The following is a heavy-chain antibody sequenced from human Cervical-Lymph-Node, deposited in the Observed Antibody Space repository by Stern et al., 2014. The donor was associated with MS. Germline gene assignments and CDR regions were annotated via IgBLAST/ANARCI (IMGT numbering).Heavy chain of an antibody. D-gene: IGHD1-26*01. CDR1: GYSFTAYF. J-gene: IGHJ4*02. CDR3: ARDRGSHSDY. V-gene: IGHV1-2*02. CDR2: ISTDTGGA. Sequence: QVQLVQSGAEVKKPGASVKVSCKASGYSFTAYFIHWVRQAPGQGLEWMGWISTDTGGANYAQRFQGRVTMTRDTSISTTYMELSRLGSDDTAVYYCARDRGSHSDYWGQGTLVTVSS.